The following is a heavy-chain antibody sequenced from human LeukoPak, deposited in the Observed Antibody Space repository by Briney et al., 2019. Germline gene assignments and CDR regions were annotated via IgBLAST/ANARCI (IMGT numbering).Heavy chain of an antibody. V-gene: IGHV1-69*05. CDR2: IIPIFGTA. J-gene: IGHJ3*02. CDR1: GGTFSSYA. D-gene: IGHD2-2*01. CDR3: ARDRGPIVVVPAASDAFDI. Sequence: SVKVSCKASGGTFSSYAISWERQAPGQGLEWMGGIIPIFGTANYAQKFQGRVTITTDESTSTAYMELSSLRSEDTAVYYCARDRGPIVVVPAASDAFDIWGQGTMVTVSS.